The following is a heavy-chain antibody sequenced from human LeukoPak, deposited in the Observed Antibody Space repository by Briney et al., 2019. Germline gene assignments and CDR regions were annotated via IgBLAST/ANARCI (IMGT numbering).Heavy chain of an antibody. J-gene: IGHJ4*03. CDR1: GFTFSGSA. V-gene: IGHV3-30*04. CDR3: ARRWSFDY. Sequence: GGSLRLSCAASGFTFSGSAMHWVRQAPGKGLEWVAVISYDGSDKYYADSVKGRFTISRDNSKNTLYLQMNSLRAEDTAVYYCARRWSFDYWGQGTLVTVSS. CDR2: ISYDGSDK. D-gene: IGHD6-13*01.